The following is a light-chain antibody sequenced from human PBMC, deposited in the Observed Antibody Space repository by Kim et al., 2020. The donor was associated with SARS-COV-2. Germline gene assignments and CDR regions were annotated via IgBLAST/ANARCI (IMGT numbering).Light chain of an antibody. V-gene: IGKV3-20*01. CDR2: DAS. CDR3: QRYGSSSYT. CDR1: QSVSSY. J-gene: IGKJ2*01. Sequence: EVVLTQSPGTLSLSPGERATLSCRASQSVSSYLAWYQQKPGQAPRLLIYDASRRATGIPDRFSGSGSGTHFTLTISRLVPEDFAMYYCQRYGSSSYTFGRGTKLEI.